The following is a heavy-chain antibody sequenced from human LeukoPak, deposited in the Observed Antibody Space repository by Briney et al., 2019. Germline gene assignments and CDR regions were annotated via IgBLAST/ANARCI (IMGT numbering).Heavy chain of an antibody. CDR3: ARGPWFGYYYYYYMDV. J-gene: IGHJ6*03. V-gene: IGHV1-46*01. CDR2: INPSGGST. CDR1: GYTFTSYY. Sequence: ASVKVSCKASGYTFTSYYMHWVRQAPGQGLEWMGIINPSGGSTSYAQKFQGRVTMTRDMSTSTVYMELSSLRSEDTAVYYCARGPWFGYYYYYYMDVWGKGTTVTVSS. D-gene: IGHD3-10*01.